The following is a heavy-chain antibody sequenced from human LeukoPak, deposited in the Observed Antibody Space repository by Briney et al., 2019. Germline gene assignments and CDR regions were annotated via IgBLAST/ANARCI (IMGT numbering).Heavy chain of an antibody. V-gene: IGHV1-24*01. CDR2: FDPEDGET. CDR1: GYTLTELS. D-gene: IGHD4-23*01. J-gene: IGHJ3*02. CDR3: ATSPPHNDYGGSSDAFDI. Sequence: GASVKVSCKVSGYTLTELSMHWVRQAPGKGLEWMGGFDPEDGETIYAQKFQGRVTMTEDTSTDTAYMELSSLRSEDTAVYYCATSPPHNDYGGSSDAFDIWGQGTMVTVSS.